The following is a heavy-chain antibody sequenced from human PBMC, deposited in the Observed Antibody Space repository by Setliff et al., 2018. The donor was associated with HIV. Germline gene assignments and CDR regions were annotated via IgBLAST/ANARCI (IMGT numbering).Heavy chain of an antibody. CDR1: GFTFSSYA. D-gene: IGHD6-13*01. J-gene: IGHJ4*02. CDR2: IYSGDSST. CDR3: AKARGAAAGSVNY. V-gene: IGHV3-23*03. Sequence: PGESLRLSCAASGFTFSSYAMTWVRQAPGKGLEWVSVIYSGDSSTYYADSVKGRFTISRDTSNNTLYLQMNSLRAEDTAVYYCAKARGAAAGSVNYWGQGTLVTVSS.